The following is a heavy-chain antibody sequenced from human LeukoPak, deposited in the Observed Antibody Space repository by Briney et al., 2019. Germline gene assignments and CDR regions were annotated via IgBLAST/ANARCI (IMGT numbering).Heavy chain of an antibody. J-gene: IGHJ4*02. Sequence: GGSLRLSCAASGFSFSSNWMNWVRQAPGKGLEWVANIKQDGSEKYYVDSVKGRFTISRDNAKNSLFLQMNSLRAEDTAVYYCASLDCWGQGTLVTVSS. CDR1: GFSFSSNW. CDR3: ASLDC. CDR2: IKQDGSEK. V-gene: IGHV3-7*01.